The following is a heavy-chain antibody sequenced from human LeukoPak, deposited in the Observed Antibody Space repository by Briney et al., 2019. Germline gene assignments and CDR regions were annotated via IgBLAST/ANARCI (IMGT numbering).Heavy chain of an antibody. Sequence: SETLSLTCTVSGGSISSYYWSWIRPPPGKGLEWIGYISYSGSTNYNPSLKSRVTISVDTSKNQFSLKLSSVTAADTAVYYCARHYGSGSYYGWAFDYWGQGTLVTVSS. J-gene: IGHJ4*02. CDR1: GGSISSYY. D-gene: IGHD3-10*01. V-gene: IGHV4-59*08. CDR3: ARHYGSGSYYGWAFDY. CDR2: ISYSGST.